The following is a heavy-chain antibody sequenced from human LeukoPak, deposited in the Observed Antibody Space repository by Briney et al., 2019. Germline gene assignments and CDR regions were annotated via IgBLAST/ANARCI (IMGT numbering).Heavy chain of an antibody. CDR3: AREVEMAQ. J-gene: IGHJ4*02. Sequence: GLELMGWISAYNGNTNYAQKLHGRVTMTTDTSTSTAYMELRSLRSDDTAVYYCAREVEMAQWGQGTLVTVSS. V-gene: IGHV1-18*01. CDR2: ISAYNGNT. D-gene: IGHD5-24*01.